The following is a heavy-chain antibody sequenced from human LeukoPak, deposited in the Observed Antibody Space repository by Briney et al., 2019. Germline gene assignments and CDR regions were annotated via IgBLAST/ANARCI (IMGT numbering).Heavy chain of an antibody. J-gene: IGHJ4*02. CDR1: GGSISSHY. Sequence: SETLSLTCTVSGGSISSHYWSWIRQPPGKGLEWIGYIYYSGSTNYNPSLKSRFTISVDTSNNQFFLKLSSVTPADTAVYYCARDSGGSYPLLDHWGQGTLATVSS. V-gene: IGHV4-59*11. CDR3: ARDSGGSYPLLDH. D-gene: IGHD1-26*01. CDR2: IYYSGST.